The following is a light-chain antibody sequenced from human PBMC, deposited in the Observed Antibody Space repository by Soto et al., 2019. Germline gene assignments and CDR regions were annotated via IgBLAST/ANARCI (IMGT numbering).Light chain of an antibody. V-gene: IGKV1-12*02. CDR3: QQANSFPFT. CDR2: AAS. Sequence: DIQMTQSPSSVSASIGDRVTITCRASQIIGSWLAWYQQKPGRAPTLLIYAASSLQSGVPSRFSGSGSGTDFTLTITSLQAEDSATYYCQQANSFPFTFAPGTKVDIK. J-gene: IGKJ3*01. CDR1: QIIGSW.